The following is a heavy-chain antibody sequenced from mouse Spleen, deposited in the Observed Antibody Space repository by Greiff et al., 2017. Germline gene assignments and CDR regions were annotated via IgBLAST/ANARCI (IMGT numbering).Heavy chain of an antibody. V-gene: IGHV7-3*01. CDR1: GFTFTDYY. CDR2: IRNKANGYTT. J-gene: IGHJ4*01. Sequence: EVQGVESGGGLVQPGGSLSLSCAASGFTFTDYYMSWVRQPPGKALEWLGFIRNKANGYTTEYSASVKGRFTISRDNSQSILYLQMNALRAEDSATYYCARWGYGNYDAMDYWGQGTSVTVSS. CDR3: ARWGYGNYDAMDY. D-gene: IGHD2-1*01.